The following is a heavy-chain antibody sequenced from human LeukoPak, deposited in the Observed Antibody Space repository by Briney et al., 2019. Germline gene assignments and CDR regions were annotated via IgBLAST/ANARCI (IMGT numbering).Heavy chain of an antibody. V-gene: IGHV3-21*01. D-gene: IGHD3-9*01. Sequence: GGSLRLSCAASGFTFSSYSMNWIRQAPGKGLEWVSSISSSSSYIYYADSVKGRFTISRDNAKNSLYLQMNSLRAEDTAVYYCTRDLMDYDVSTGLHHYYMDVWGQGTTVTVSS. CDR1: GFTFSSYS. CDR2: ISSSSSYI. J-gene: IGHJ6*02. CDR3: TRDLMDYDVSTGLHHYYMDV.